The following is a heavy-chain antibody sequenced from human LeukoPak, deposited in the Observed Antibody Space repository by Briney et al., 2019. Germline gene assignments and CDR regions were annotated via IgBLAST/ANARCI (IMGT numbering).Heavy chain of an antibody. J-gene: IGHJ4*02. V-gene: IGHV3-9*01. D-gene: IGHD6-19*01. CDR1: GFNFDDYA. Sequence: GGSLRLSCAASGFNFDDYAMHWVRQAPGKGLEWVSGITRNSGSIGYADSVKGRFTISRDDAKNSLYLQMNSLRGEDTAFYYCAKGPALAGIDYWGQGALVTVSS. CDR3: AKGPALAGIDY. CDR2: ITRNSGSI.